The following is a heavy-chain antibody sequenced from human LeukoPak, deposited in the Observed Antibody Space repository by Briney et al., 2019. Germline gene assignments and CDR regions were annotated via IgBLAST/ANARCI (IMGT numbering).Heavy chain of an antibody. V-gene: IGHV1-2*02. Sequence: GASVKVSCKASGYTLTGYYMHWVRQAPGQGLEWMGWINPNSGGTNYAQKFQGRVTMTRDTSITTAYMELSRLRSDDTAVYYCARDASWGVPAALPGDVWGQGTTVTVSS. J-gene: IGHJ6*02. CDR1: GYTLTGYY. D-gene: IGHD2-2*01. CDR3: ARDASWGVPAALPGDV. CDR2: INPNSGGT.